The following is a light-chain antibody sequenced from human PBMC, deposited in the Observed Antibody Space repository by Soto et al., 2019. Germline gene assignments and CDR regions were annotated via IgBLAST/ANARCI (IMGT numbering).Light chain of an antibody. Sequence: DIQMTQSPSTLSASVGDRVTITCRASQSISRSLAWYQQKPGKAPSLLIYDAYSLEGGIPSRFSSSGFGTELTLTITNLQPAHFATYYCQQYSDFLISFGPGTTVDLK. CDR3: QQYSDFLIS. CDR2: DAY. J-gene: IGKJ3*01. CDR1: QSISRS. V-gene: IGKV1-5*01.